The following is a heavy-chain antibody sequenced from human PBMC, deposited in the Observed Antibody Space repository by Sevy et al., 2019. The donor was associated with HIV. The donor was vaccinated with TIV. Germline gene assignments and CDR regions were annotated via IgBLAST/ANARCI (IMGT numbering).Heavy chain of an antibody. V-gene: IGHV4-59*01. CDR3: ARDHYTAMVRRNNWFDP. D-gene: IGHD5-18*01. CDR1: GGSISSYY. J-gene: IGHJ5*02. Sequence: SETLSLTCTVSGGSISSYYWSWIRQPPGKGLEWIGYIYYSGSTNYNPSLKSRVTISVDTSKNQFSLKLSSVTAADTAVYYCARDHYTAMVRRNNWFDPWGQGTLVTVSS. CDR2: IYYSGST.